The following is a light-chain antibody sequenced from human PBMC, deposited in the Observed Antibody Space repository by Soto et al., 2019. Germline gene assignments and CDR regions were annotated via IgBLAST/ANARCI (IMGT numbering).Light chain of an antibody. V-gene: IGLV4-69*01. J-gene: IGLJ2*01. CDR1: SGHTHYA. Sequence: QPVLTQPPSASASLGASVKLTCTLSSGHTHYAIGWLQQRPDKGPRFLMKLNSGGSQIKGDGVPDRFSGSSAGAELQRTSCSLQSEDEAGYDCQTWGTGLSLFGGGTKLTVL. CDR3: QTWGTGLSL. CDR2: LNSGGSQ.